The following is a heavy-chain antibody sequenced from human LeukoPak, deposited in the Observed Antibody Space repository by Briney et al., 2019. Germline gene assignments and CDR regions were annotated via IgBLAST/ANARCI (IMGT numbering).Heavy chain of an antibody. V-gene: IGHV3-66*01. CDR2: IYSGGST. Sequence: GGSLRLSCAASGFTVSSNYMSWVRQAPGKGLEWVSVIYSGGSTYYADSVKGRFTISRDNSKNTLYLQMNSLRAEDTAVYYCARNDYGDYYLDYRGQGTLVTVSS. CDR3: ARNDYGDYYLDY. J-gene: IGHJ4*02. D-gene: IGHD4-17*01. CDR1: GFTVSSNY.